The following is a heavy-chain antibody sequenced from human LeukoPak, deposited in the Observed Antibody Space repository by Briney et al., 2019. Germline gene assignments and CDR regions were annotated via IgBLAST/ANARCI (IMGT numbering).Heavy chain of an antibody. J-gene: IGHJ4*02. D-gene: IGHD6-6*01. CDR3: ARGDPFYSSSSAFDY. Sequence: PSETLSLTCAVYGGSFSGYYWSWIRQPPGKGLEWIGEINHSGSTNYNPSPKSRVTISVDTSKNQFSLKLSSVTAADTAVYYCARGDPFYSSSSAFDYWGQGTLVTVSS. CDR2: INHSGST. V-gene: IGHV4-34*01. CDR1: GGSFSGYY.